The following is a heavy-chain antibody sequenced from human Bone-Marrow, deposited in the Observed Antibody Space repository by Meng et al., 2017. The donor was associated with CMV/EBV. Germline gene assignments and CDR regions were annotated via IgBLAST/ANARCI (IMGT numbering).Heavy chain of an antibody. V-gene: IGHV3-15*01. J-gene: IGHJ5*02. CDR1: GFSVSSHY. Sequence: GESLKISCAASGFSVSSHYISWVRQAPGKGLEWVGRIKSKTDGGTTDYAAPVKGRFTISRDDSKNTLYLQMNSLKTEDTAVYYCTTDRRTWGQGTLVTVSS. CDR2: IKSKTDGGTT. CDR3: TTDRRT.